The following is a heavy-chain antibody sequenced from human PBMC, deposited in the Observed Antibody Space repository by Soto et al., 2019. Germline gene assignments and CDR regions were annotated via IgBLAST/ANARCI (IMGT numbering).Heavy chain of an antibody. CDR1: GCSISSYY. Sequence: PSETLSLTCTVSGCSISSYYWSWIRQPPGKGLEWIGYIYYSGSTNYNPSLKSRATISVDTSKNQFSLKLSSVTAADTAVYYCAGGLRGEFDYWGQGTLVTVSS. CDR3: AGGLRGEFDY. V-gene: IGHV4-59*01. CDR2: IYYSGST. D-gene: IGHD3-10*01. J-gene: IGHJ4*02.